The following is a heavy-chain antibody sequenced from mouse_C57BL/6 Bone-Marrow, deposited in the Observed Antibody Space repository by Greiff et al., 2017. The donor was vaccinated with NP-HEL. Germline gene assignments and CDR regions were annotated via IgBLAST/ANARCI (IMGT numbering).Heavy chain of an antibody. D-gene: IGHD6-1*01. J-gene: IGHJ3*01. CDR2: IDPSDSYT. CDR1: GYTFTSYW. Sequence: QVQLQQPGAELVKPGASVKLSCKASGYTFTSYWMQWVKQRPGQGLEWIGEIDPSDSYTNYNQKFKGKATLTVDTSSSTAYMQLSSLTSEDSAVYYCARRAAAYWGQGTLVTVSA. V-gene: IGHV1-50*01. CDR3: ARRAAAY.